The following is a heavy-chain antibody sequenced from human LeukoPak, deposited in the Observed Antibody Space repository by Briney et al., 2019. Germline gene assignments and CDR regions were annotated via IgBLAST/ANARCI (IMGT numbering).Heavy chain of an antibody. D-gene: IGHD4-17*01. Sequence: PGGPLRLSCGVCGFTLSDYHVRWLPEARGEGVEGGSYISSSSKTIYYADSVKGRFTISRDNAKNSLYLQVNSLRAEDTAVYYCARLSVTPLGYSYYYYMDVWGKGTTVTVSS. CDR3: ARLSVTPLGYSYYYYMDV. CDR1: GFTLSDYH. V-gene: IGHV3-11*01. J-gene: IGHJ6*03. CDR2: ISSSSKTI.